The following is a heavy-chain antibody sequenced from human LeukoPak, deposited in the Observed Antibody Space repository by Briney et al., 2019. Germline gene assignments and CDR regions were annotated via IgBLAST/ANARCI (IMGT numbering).Heavy chain of an antibody. CDR2: ISYDGSNK. V-gene: IGHV3-30*04. J-gene: IGHJ4*02. CDR1: GFTFSSYA. CDR3: AKGRIGGYSPYDY. D-gene: IGHD3-16*01. Sequence: GGSLRLSCAASGFTFSSYAMHWVREAPGMGLEWVAVISYDGSNKYYADSVKGRFTVSRDNSKNTLYLQMSSLRVEDTAVYYCAKGRIGGYSPYDYWGQGTLVSVSS.